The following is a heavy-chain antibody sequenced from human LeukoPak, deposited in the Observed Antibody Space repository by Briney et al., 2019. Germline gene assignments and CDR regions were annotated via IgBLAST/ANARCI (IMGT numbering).Heavy chain of an antibody. D-gene: IGHD6-13*01. CDR2: ISSGGNYI. V-gene: IGHV3-21*01. CDR1: GLTFSSYS. Sequence: GGSLRLSCAASGLTFSSYSMTWVRQAPGKGLQWVSSISSGGNYIYYADSLKGRFTISRDNAKNSLCLQMNSLRVEDTAVYYCARGYSSTWATGYWGQGTQVTVSS. CDR3: ARGYSSTWATGY. J-gene: IGHJ4*02.